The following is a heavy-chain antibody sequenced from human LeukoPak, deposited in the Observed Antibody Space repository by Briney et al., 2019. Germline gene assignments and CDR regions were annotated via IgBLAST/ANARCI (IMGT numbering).Heavy chain of an antibody. Sequence: SETLSLTCTVSGGSISSSSYYWGWIRQPPGKGLEWIGSIYYSGSTYYNPSLKSRVTISVDTSKNQFSLKLSSVTAADTAVYYCARMRNEPGSPVRAWDYFDYWGQGTLVTVSS. CDR2: IYYSGST. J-gene: IGHJ4*02. D-gene: IGHD1-14*01. CDR3: ARMRNEPGSPVRAWDYFDY. V-gene: IGHV4-39*01. CDR1: GGSISSSSYY.